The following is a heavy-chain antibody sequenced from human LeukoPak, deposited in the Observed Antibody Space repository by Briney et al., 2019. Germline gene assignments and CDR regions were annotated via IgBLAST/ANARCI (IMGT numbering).Heavy chain of an antibody. V-gene: IGHV3-21*01. CDR1: GFTFSSYS. CDR3: ARDFGGSSWYSFHYYYYYGMDV. Sequence: GGSLRLSCAASGFTFSSYSMNWVRQAPGKGLEWVSSISSSSSYIYYADSVKGRFTISSDNAKNSLYLQMNSLRAEDTAVYYCARDFGGSSWYSFHYYYYYGMDVWGQGTTVTVSS. CDR2: ISSSSSYI. D-gene: IGHD6-13*01. J-gene: IGHJ6*02.